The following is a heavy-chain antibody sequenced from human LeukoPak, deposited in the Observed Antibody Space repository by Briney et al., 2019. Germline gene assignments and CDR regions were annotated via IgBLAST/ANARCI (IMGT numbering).Heavy chain of an antibody. J-gene: IGHJ4*02. CDR1: GGSISSGGYY. CDR3: ARRAYCGGDCYSGHFDY. V-gene: IGHV4-31*03. D-gene: IGHD2-21*02. Sequence: SETLSLTCTVSGGSISSGGYYWSWIRQHPGKGLEWIGYIYYSGSTYYNPSLKSRVTISVDTSKNQFSLKLSSVTAADTAVYYCARRAYCGGDCYSGHFDYWGQGTLVTVSS. CDR2: IYYSGST.